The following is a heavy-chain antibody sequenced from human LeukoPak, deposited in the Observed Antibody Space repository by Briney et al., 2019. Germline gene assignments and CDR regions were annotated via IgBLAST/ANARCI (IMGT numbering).Heavy chain of an antibody. D-gene: IGHD2-15*01. CDR3: ARGGKECSAGRCYRWFDR. Sequence: GASVTVSCTASGYTFNNYDINWVRQATGQGLEWMGWMNPNSGNTSYAQKFQNRFSITRNTSISTAYMELSSLRSEDSAVYYCARGGKECSAGRCYRWFDRWGQGTLVTVSS. CDR2: MNPNSGNT. CDR1: GYTFNNYD. J-gene: IGHJ5*02. V-gene: IGHV1-8*03.